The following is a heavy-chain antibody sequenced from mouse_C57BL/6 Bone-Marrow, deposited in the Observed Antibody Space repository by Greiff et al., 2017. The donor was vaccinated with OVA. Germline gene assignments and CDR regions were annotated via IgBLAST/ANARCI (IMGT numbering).Heavy chain of an antibody. CDR3: AGHGQLRLGGDY. CDR2: ISSGGSYT. J-gene: IGHJ3*01. D-gene: IGHD3-2*02. V-gene: IGHV5-6*01. Sequence: EVMLVESGGDLVKPGGSLKLSCAASGFTFSSYGMSWVRQTPDKRLEWVATISSGGSYTYYPDSVKGRFTISRDNAKNTLYLQMSSLKSEDTAMYYCAGHGQLRLGGDYWGQGTLVTVSA. CDR1: GFTFSSYG.